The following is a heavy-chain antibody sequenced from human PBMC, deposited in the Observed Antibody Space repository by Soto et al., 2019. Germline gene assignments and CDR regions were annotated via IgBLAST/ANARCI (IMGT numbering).Heavy chain of an antibody. CDR2: ISGSGGST. D-gene: IGHD6-19*01. J-gene: IGHJ4*02. CDR3: ARRSSGLYFDY. CDR1: GFTFSSYA. Sequence: EVQLLESGGGLVQPGGSLRLSCAASGFTFSSYAMNWVRQAPGKGLEWVSVISGSGGSTYYADSVKGRFTISRDNSRNLLYLQMNSMRAEDTAVYYCARRSSGLYFDYWGQGTLVSVSS. V-gene: IGHV3-23*01.